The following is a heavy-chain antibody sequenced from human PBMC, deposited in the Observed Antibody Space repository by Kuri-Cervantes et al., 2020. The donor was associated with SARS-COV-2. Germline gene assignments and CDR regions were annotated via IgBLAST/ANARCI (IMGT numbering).Heavy chain of an antibody. CDR1: GYTFTSYG. CDR2: ISAYNGNT. D-gene: IGHD3-3*01. CDR3: ARDEGVLRFLEWLPLSDAFDI. J-gene: IGHJ3*02. V-gene: IGHV1-18*01. Sequence: ASVKVSCKASGYTFTSYGISWVRQAPGQGLEWMGWISAYNGNTNYAQKLQGRVTMTTDTSTSTAYMELRSLRSDDTAVYYCARDEGVLRFLEWLPLSDAFDIWGQGTMVTVSS.